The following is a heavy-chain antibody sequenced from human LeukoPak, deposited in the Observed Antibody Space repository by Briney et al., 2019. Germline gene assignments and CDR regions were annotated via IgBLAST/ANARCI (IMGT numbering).Heavy chain of an antibody. J-gene: IGHJ4*02. CDR1: GGSISKYY. CDR2: IYTSGST. V-gene: IGHV4-4*07. D-gene: IGHD3-10*01. CDR3: ATSGPYGSANFDY. Sequence: PSETLSLTCSVSGGSISKYYWSWIRQPAGKGLEWIGRIYTSGSTNYNPSLKSRVTISVDTSKNQFSLKLSSVTAADTAVYYCATSGPYGSANFDYWGQGTLVTVSS.